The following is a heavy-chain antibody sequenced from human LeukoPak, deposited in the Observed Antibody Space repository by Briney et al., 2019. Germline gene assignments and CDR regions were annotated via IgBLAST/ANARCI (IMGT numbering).Heavy chain of an antibody. V-gene: IGHV3-7*01. D-gene: IGHD3-22*01. CDR2: IKQDGSEK. CDR1: GFTFSSYW. CDR3: ARGGLDYYDSSGYYPPRDY. Sequence: PGGSLRLSCAASGFTFSSYWMSWVRQAPGKGLEWVANIKQDGSEKYYVDSVKGRFTISRDNAKNSLYLQMNSLRAEDTAVYYCARGGLDYYDSSGYYPPRDYWGQGTLVTVSS. J-gene: IGHJ4*02.